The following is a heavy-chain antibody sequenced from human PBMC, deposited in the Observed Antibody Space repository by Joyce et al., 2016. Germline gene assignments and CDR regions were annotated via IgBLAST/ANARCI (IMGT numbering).Heavy chain of an antibody. J-gene: IGHJ6*03. CDR2: IYNGVNT. Sequence: QVHLQESGPGLVKPAQTLSLTCTVSGGSIGSGGYYWSWIRQHPGKDLEWSGYIYNGVNTNYNPSLKGRVTLSVDSSKNQFSLKLTSVTAADTAVYYCAIGAEYSPSNVWVSLYMDVWGKGTTVTVSS. CDR1: GGSIGSGGYY. CDR3: AIGAEYSPSNVWVSLYMDV. D-gene: IGHD3-16*01. V-gene: IGHV4-31*03.